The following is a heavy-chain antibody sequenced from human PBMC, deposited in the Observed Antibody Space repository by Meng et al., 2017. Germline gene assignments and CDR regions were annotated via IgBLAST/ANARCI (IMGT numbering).Heavy chain of an antibody. Sequence: VQVLDAGAGVKKPGSAVKVFCKASGCTFSSYAISWVRQAPGQGLEWMGGIIPIFGTANYAQKFQGRVTITADKSTSTAYMELSSLRSEDTAVYYCARDKRPSSSWYGNWFDPWGQGTLVTVSS. J-gene: IGHJ5*02. CDR2: IIPIFGTA. D-gene: IGHD6-13*01. CDR1: GCTFSSYA. CDR3: ARDKRPSSSWYGNWFDP. V-gene: IGHV1-69*06.